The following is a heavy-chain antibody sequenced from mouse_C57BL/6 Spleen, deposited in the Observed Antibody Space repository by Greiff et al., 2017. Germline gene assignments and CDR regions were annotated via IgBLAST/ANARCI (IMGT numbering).Heavy chain of an antibody. CDR3: AGSPSYWDVDV. CDR2: IDPSDSYP. Sequence: QVQLQQPGAELVMPGASVKLSCTASGYTFTSYWMHWVKQRPGQGLEWIGEIDPSDSYPNYNQKFKGKSTLTVDKSSSTAYLQLSSLTSEDSAVYYCAGSPSYWDVDVWGTGTTVTVSS. V-gene: IGHV1-69*01. J-gene: IGHJ1*03. CDR1: GYTFTSYW.